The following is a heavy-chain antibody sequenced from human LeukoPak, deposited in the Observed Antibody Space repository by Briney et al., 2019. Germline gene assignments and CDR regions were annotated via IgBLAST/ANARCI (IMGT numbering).Heavy chain of an antibody. V-gene: IGHV3-7*01. D-gene: IGHD2/OR15-2a*01. J-gene: IGHJ5*02. Sequence: GGSLRLSCAASVFTFSSDWMSWVRAAPGKGLEWVANIKQDGSEKYYVDSVKGRFTISTDNAKNSLYLQMNSLRAEDTAVYYCTRDGVINWFDPWGQGTLVTVSS. CDR2: IKQDGSEK. CDR1: VFTFSSDW. CDR3: TRDGVINWFDP.